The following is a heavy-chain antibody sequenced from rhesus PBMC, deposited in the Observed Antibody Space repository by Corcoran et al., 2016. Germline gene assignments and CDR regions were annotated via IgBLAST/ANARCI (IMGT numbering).Heavy chain of an antibody. V-gene: IGHV4-173*01. Sequence: QLQLPESGQGLVKPSATRSLTCAVSGGSIRSISWTWIAPPHGTGPEWIGGLSGSGGSTDYNPSLKSRDTISTDTSKNQFSRKLSSVTAADTAVYYCAREKNTVLVVVAMPTFYGLDSWGQGVVVTVSS. CDR2: LSGSGGST. J-gene: IGHJ6*01. D-gene: IGHD2-21*01. CDR3: AREKNTVLVVVAMPTFYGLDS. CDR1: GGSIRSIS.